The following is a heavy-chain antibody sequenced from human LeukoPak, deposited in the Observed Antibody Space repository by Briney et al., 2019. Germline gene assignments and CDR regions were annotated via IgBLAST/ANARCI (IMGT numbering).Heavy chain of an antibody. Sequence: ASVKVSCKASGYTFTSYFMHWVGQAPGKGLEWMGGFDPEDGETIYARKFQGRVTMTEDTSTDTAYMELSSLRSEDTAVYYCATSRDLSWYWYYFDYWGQGTLVTVSS. CDR1: GYTFTSYF. CDR2: FDPEDGET. D-gene: IGHD6-13*01. V-gene: IGHV1-24*01. CDR3: ATSRDLSWYWYYFDY. J-gene: IGHJ4*02.